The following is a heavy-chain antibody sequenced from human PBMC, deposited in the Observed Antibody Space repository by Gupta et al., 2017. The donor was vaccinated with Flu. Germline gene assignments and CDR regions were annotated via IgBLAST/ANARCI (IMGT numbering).Heavy chain of an antibody. D-gene: IGHD2-2*01. V-gene: IGHV4-59*01. J-gene: IGHJ6*02. CDR2: IYYSGST. Sequence: QVQLQESGPGLVKPSETLSLTCTVSGGSISSYYWSWIRQPPGKGLEWIGYIYYSGSTNYNPSLKSRVTISVDTSKNQFSLKLSSVTAADTAVYYCARALDKRYCSSTSCPTEMDVWGQGTTVTVSS. CDR3: ARALDKRYCSSTSCPTEMDV. CDR1: GGSISSYY.